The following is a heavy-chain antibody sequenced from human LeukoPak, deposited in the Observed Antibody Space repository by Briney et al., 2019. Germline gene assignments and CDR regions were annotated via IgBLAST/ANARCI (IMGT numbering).Heavy chain of an antibody. CDR2: IYHNGST. D-gene: IGHD3-10*01. CDR3: AKPSNYYGSATDAFDF. J-gene: IGHJ3*01. CDR1: GYSISRGPYY. Sequence: SETLSLTCTVSGYSISRGPYYWGWIRQPPGKGLEWIGTIYHNGSTYYNPPLNSRVTISVDTSKNQFSLKLSSVTAADTAVYYCAKPSNYYGSATDAFDFWGQGTMVTVSS. V-gene: IGHV4-38-2*02.